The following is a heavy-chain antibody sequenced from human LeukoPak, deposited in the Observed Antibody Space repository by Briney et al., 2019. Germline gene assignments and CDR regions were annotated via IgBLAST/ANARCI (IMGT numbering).Heavy chain of an antibody. CDR3: AREGVAATGLDY. CDR1: GYTLTELS. CDR2: FDPEDGET. V-gene: IGHV1-24*01. Sequence: ASVKVSCKVSGYTLTELSMHWVRQAPGKGLEWMGGFDPEDGETIYAQKFQGRLTMTRDTSTSTLYMELSSLRSEDTAVYYCAREGVAATGLDYWGQGTLVTVSS. D-gene: IGHD6-13*01. J-gene: IGHJ4*02.